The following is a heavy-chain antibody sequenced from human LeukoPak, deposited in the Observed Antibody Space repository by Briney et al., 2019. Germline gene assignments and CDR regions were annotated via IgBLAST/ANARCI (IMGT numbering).Heavy chain of an antibody. J-gene: IGHJ5*02. CDR2: IYYSGGT. Sequence: PSETLSLTCTVSGGSVNSGSYYWSWMRQPPGKGLEWVGYIYYSGGTKYNPSLKSRVTISLDTSKNQFSLKLTSVTAADTAVYYCARDIIMVRAYFDPWGQGTRVTVSS. CDR3: ARDIIMVRAYFDP. CDR1: GGSVNSGSYY. V-gene: IGHV4-61*01. D-gene: IGHD3-10*01.